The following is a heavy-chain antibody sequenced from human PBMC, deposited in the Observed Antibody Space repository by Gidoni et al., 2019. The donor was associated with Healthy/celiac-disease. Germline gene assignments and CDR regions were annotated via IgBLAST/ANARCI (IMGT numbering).Heavy chain of an antibody. V-gene: IGHV3-9*01. Sequence: EVQLVESGGGLVQPGRSLRLSCAASGFTFDHYAMHWVRQDPGKGLEWVSGISWNSGSIGYADSVKGRFTISRDNAKNSLYLQMNSLRAEDTALYYCAKDYYDSSGYRGYYGMDVWGQGTTVTVSS. CDR2: ISWNSGSI. CDR3: AKDYYDSSGYRGYYGMDV. D-gene: IGHD3-22*01. J-gene: IGHJ6*02. CDR1: GFTFDHYA.